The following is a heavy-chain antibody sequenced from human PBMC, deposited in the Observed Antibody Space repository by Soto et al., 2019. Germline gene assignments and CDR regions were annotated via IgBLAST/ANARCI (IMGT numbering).Heavy chain of an antibody. CDR2: IYTGGST. CDR1: WFTVSSNY. CDR3: ARDKSGSYSAGGGMDV. J-gene: IGHJ6*02. V-gene: IGHV3-53*01. Sequence: EVQLVESGGGLIQPGGSLRLSCAVSWFTVSSNYMSWVRQAPGKGLEWVSIIYTGGSTYYTDSVKGRFTISRDTSKNTLYLQMNSLRAEDTAIYYCARDKSGSYSAGGGMDVWGQGTTVIVSS. D-gene: IGHD1-26*01.